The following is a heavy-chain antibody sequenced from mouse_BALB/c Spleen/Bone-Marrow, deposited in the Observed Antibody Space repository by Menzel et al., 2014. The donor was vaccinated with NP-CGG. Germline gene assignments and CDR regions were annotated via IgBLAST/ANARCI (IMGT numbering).Heavy chain of an antibody. V-gene: IGHV1S17*01. CDR3: TRRDY. CDR2: INPNSGNT. J-gene: IGHJ2*01. CDR1: GYTFTSYY. Sequence: VKLQESGAELVKPGASVKLSCKASGYTFTSYYMYWVKQRPGQGLEWIGGINPNSGNTNFSETFKSKATLTVDKSSSTAYMQLSSLTSEDSAVYYCTRRDYWGQGTTLTVSS.